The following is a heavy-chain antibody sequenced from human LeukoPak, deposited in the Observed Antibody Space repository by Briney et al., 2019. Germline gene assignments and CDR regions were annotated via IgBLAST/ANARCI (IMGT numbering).Heavy chain of an antibody. J-gene: IGHJ6*02. CDR3: NRGPVQLWLYYGMDV. CDR1: GFTFGDHA. V-gene: IGHV3-49*04. CDR2: IRSKAYGGTT. Sequence: GGSLRLSCTASGFTFGDHAMSWVRQAPGKGLERVGFIRSKAYGGTTEYAASVKGRFTISRDDSKSIAYLQMNSLKTEDTAVYYCNRGPVQLWLYYGMDVWGQGTTVIVSS. D-gene: IGHD5-18*01.